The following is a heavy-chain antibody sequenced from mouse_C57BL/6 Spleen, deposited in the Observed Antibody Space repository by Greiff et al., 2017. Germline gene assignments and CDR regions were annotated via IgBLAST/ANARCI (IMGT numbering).Heavy chain of an antibody. D-gene: IGHD1-1*01. Sequence: EVQLQQSGPELVKPGASVKISCKASGYTFTDYYMNWVKQSHGKSLEWIGDINPNNGGTSYNQKFKGKATLTVDKSSSTAYMELRSLTSEDSAVYYCARRDYYGTYYWGQGTTLTVSS. J-gene: IGHJ2*01. CDR3: ARRDYYGTYY. CDR2: INPNNGGT. CDR1: GYTFTDYY. V-gene: IGHV1-26*01.